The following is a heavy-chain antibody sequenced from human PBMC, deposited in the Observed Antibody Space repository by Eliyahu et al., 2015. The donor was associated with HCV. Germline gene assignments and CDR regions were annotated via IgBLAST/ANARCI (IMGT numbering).Heavy chain of an antibody. J-gene: IGHJ4*02. D-gene: IGHD1-14*01. CDR1: GFTLSTYW. CDR3: ARGGLYHGY. V-gene: IGHV3-7*03. Sequence: EVQLVESGGGLVQPGGSLRLSCAASGFTLSTYWMTWVRQAPGKGLEWVANIKHDGSEKYYVDSVKGRFTISRDNAKNSLYLQMNSLRAEDTAVYYCARGGLYHGYWGQGTLVTVSS. CDR2: IKHDGSEK.